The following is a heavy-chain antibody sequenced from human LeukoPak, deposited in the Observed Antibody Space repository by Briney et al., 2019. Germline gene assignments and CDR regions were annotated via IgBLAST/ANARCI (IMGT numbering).Heavy chain of an antibody. D-gene: IGHD2-15*01. V-gene: IGHV3-23*01. CDR3: AKNGGSQCYSHLDS. Sequence: GGSLRLSCAASGFTFSSYAMGWVRQAPGKGLEWVSGTSGSGGSTYYAGSVKGRFTISRDNSKNTLYLQMNSLRVEDTAVYYCAKNGGSQCYSHLDSWGQGTLVTVSS. CDR1: GFTFSSYA. CDR2: TSGSGGST. J-gene: IGHJ4*02.